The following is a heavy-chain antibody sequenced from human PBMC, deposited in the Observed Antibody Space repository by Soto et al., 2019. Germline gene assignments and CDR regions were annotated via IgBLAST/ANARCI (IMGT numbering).Heavy chain of an antibody. CDR1: GFTFSSYA. CDR3: ARGPGYSYGPNYYFDY. J-gene: IGHJ4*02. Sequence: PGGSLRLSCAASGFTFSSYAMHWVRQAPGKGLEYVSAISRNGGSTYYADSVKGRFTISRDNSKNTLYLQMGSLRAEDTAVYYCARGPGYSYGPNYYFDYWGQGTLVTVSS. D-gene: IGHD5-18*01. CDR2: ISRNGGST. V-gene: IGHV3-64*02.